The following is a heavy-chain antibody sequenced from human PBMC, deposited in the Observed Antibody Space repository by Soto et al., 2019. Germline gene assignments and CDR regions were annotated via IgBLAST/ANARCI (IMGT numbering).Heavy chain of an antibody. J-gene: IGHJ5*02. V-gene: IGHV4-31*03. CDR2: IYYSGST. Sequence: QVQLQESGPGLVKPSQTLSLTCTVSGGSISSGGYYWSWIRQHPGKGLEWIGYIYYSGSTYYNPCRKSRVTRSGDTSKNQFSLKLSSVTAADTAVYYCARSGSSWYGNWFDPWGQGTLVTVSS. CDR3: ARSGSSWYGNWFDP. CDR1: GGSISSGGYY. D-gene: IGHD6-13*01.